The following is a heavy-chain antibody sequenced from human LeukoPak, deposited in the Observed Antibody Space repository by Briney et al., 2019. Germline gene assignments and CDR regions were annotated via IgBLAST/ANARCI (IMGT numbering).Heavy chain of an antibody. CDR2: ITNDGSTK. CDR1: GFTFSRYA. J-gene: IGHJ4*02. CDR3: ARAMYYFEY. V-gene: IGHV3-30-3*01. Sequence: GRSLRLSCAASGFTFSRYAVHWVRQAPGKGLQWVAVITNDGSTKHYADSVKGRFIISRDNSMNTLYLQMNSLRDEDTAVYSCARAMYYFEYWGQGTLVTVSS.